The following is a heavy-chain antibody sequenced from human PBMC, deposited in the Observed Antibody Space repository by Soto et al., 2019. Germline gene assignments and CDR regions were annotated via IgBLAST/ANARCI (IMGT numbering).Heavy chain of an antibody. CDR3: ARDPGSRRTDY. CDR1: GFTFSNYW. CDR2: IKEDGSEK. Sequence: GGSLRLSCAASGFTFSNYWMTWVRQAPGKGLEWVANIKEDGSEKNCVDSVKGRFTISRDNAKNSLYLQMNSLRVEDTAVYYCARDPGSRRTDYWGQGTLVTVSS. V-gene: IGHV3-7*01. D-gene: IGHD3-10*01. J-gene: IGHJ4*02.